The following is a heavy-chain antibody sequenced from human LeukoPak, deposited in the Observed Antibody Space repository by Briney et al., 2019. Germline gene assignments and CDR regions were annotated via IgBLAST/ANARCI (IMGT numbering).Heavy chain of an antibody. CDR3: TREMATIRDY. V-gene: IGHV3-23*01. D-gene: IGHD5-24*01. J-gene: IGHJ4*02. Sequence: PGGSLRLSCAASGFTFSSSAMSWVRQVPGKGLEWVSGISASGGSTYYADSVKGRFTISRDNAKNSLYLQMSSLRAEDTAVYYCTREMATIRDYWGQGTLVTVSS. CDR1: GFTFSSSA. CDR2: ISASGGST.